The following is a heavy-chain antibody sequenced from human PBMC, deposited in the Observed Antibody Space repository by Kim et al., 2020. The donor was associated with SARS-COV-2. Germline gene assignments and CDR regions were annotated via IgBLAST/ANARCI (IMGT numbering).Heavy chain of an antibody. CDR2: INSDGSST. J-gene: IGHJ6*02. CDR3: ARNEYSSSRESYGMDV. Sequence: GGSLRLSCAASGFTFSSYWMHWVRQAPGKGLVWVSRINSDGSSTSYADSVKGRFTISRDNAKNTLYLQMNSLRAEDTAVYYCARNEYSSSRESYGMDVWGQGTTVTVSS. D-gene: IGHD6-6*01. CDR1: GFTFSSYW. V-gene: IGHV3-74*01.